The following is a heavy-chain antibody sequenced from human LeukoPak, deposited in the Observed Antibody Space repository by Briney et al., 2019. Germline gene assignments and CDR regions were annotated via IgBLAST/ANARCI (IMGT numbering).Heavy chain of an antibody. J-gene: IGHJ3*02. V-gene: IGHV4-59*08. D-gene: IGHD6-19*01. CDR1: GGSISSYY. CDR3: ARPQVADLVGAFDI. Sequence: SETLSLTCTVSGGSISSYYWSWIRQPPGKGLEWIGYIYYSGSTNYNPSLKSRVTISVDTSKNQFSLKLSSVTAADTAVYYCARPQVADLVGAFDIWGQGTMVTVSS. CDR2: IYYSGST.